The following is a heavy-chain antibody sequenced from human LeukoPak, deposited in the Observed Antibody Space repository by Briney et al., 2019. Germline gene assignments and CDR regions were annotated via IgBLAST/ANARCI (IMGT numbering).Heavy chain of an antibody. J-gene: IGHJ4*02. D-gene: IGHD2-2*01. CDR2: IQSRNYGGTT. CDR1: GFTFGDYA. Sequence: GGSLRLSCTASGFTFGDYAMSWFRQAPGKGLEWVGFIQSRNYGGTTQHAASVKGRFTISRDDSKSIAYLQMNSLKTEDTAVYYCTASDHLYCSSISCHFDYWGQGTLVTVSS. CDR3: TASDHLYCSSISCHFDY. V-gene: IGHV3-49*03.